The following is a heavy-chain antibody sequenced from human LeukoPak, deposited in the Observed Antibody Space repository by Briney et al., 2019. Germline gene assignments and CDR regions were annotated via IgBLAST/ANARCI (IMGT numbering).Heavy chain of an antibody. Sequence: GGSLRLACAPPGFTFVNFAMTWVRQAPGRGLEWVSEITGSGGSTYYADSVKGRFTISRDNSKNTLYLQMNSLRAEDTAIYYCARELFDFDYWGQGTLVTVSS. CDR3: ARELFDFDY. CDR1: GFTFVNFA. CDR2: ITGSGGST. J-gene: IGHJ4*02. V-gene: IGHV3-23*01. D-gene: IGHD3-10*01.